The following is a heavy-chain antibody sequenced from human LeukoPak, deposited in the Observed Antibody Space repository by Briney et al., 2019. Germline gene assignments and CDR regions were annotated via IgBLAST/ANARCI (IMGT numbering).Heavy chain of an antibody. J-gene: IGHJ1*01. D-gene: IGHD3-16*02. CDR1: GGSISSSSYY. V-gene: IGHV4-39*01. CDR2: IYYSGST. Sequence: PSETLSLTCTVSGGSISSSSYYWGWIRQPPGKGLEWIGSIYYSGSTYYNPSLKSRVTISVDTSKNQFSLKLSSVTAADTAVYYCARHYRFEKYGDLGYFQHWGQGTLVTVSS. CDR3: ARHYRFEKYGDLGYFQH.